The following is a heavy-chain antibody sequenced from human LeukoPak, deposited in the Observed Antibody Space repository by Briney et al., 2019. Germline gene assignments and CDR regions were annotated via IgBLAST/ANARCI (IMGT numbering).Heavy chain of an antibody. V-gene: IGHV3-74*01. CDR1: GFTFSWHR. CDR2: IETDGTRA. D-gene: IGHD1-26*01. Sequence: GGSLRLSCAASGFTFSWHRMHWVRQVPGKGLVWISWIETDGTRAGYVDSVKGRFTVSRDNAKNTLYLQMNSLIAEDTAVYYCARDQVGTMPNDYWGQGTLVTVSS. CDR3: ARDQVGTMPNDY. J-gene: IGHJ4*02.